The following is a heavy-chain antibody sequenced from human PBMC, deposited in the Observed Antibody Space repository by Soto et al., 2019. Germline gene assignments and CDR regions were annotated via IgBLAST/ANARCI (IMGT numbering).Heavy chain of an antibody. J-gene: IGHJ6*02. CDR3: AGGGDVVVVAATPGPYGMDV. Sequence: ASVKVSCKASGGTFSSYAISWVRQAPGQGLEWMGGIIPIFGTANYAQKFQGRVTITADESTSTAYMELSSLRSEDTAVYYCAGGGDVVVVAATPGPYGMDVWGQGTTVTVSS. CDR1: GGTFSSYA. V-gene: IGHV1-69*13. CDR2: IIPIFGTA. D-gene: IGHD2-15*01.